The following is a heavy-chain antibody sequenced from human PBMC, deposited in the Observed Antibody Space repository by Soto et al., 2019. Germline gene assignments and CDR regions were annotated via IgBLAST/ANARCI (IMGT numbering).Heavy chain of an antibody. Sequence: GGSLRLSCAASGFTFSSHWMSWVRQVPGKGLEWVANIKQDGSEKYYVDSVKGRFTISRDNAKNSLYLQMNSLRAEDTAVYYCARDWYGMDVWGQGTTVTV. CDR1: GFTFSSHW. V-gene: IGHV3-7*04. CDR3: ARDWYGMDV. CDR2: IKQDGSEK. J-gene: IGHJ6*02.